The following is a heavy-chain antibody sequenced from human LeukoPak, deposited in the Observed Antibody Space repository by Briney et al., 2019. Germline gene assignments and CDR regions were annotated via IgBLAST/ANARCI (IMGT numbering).Heavy chain of an antibody. CDR3: AKGSYYDSSGSFYFDY. D-gene: IGHD3-22*01. CDR1: GFTFSSYA. V-gene: IGHV3-23*01. CDR2: ISGSGDNT. J-gene: IGHJ4*02. Sequence: GALRLSCAASGFTFSSYAMSWVRQAPGKGLEWVSGISGSGDNTYYADSVKGRFTISRDNSKNTLYVQVNGLGTEDTAAYYCAKGSYYDSSGSFYFDYWGQGTLVTVSS.